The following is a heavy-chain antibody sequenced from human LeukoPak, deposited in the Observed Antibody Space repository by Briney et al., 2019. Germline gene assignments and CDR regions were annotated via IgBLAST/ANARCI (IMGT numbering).Heavy chain of an antibody. J-gene: IGHJ6*04. Sequence: GGSLRLSCAASGFTVSSNYMSWVRQAPGKGLEWVSVIYSGGSTYYADSVKGRFTISRDNSKNTLYLQMNSLRAEVTAVYYCARSDFGALLVDTAMDKYYYGMDVWGKGTTVTVSS. CDR3: ARSDFGALLVDTAMDKYYYGMDV. V-gene: IGHV3-53*01. D-gene: IGHD5-18*01. CDR1: GFTVSSNY. CDR2: IYSGGST.